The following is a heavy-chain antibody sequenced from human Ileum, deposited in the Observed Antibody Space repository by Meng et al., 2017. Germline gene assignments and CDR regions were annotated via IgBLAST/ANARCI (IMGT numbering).Heavy chain of an antibody. D-gene: IGHD4-23*01. J-gene: IGHJ4*02. CDR3: ARHGGYSQDF. Sequence: QVQLQDSGPGLVRPSGTLSLTCAVSSGSISSNTYWSWVRQPPGKGLEWIGQISHSGSAYYNPSLKSRVTMSVDKSKSQFSPMLTSVTAADTAIYYCARHGGYSQDFWGQGTLVTVSS. CDR1: SGSISSNTY. CDR2: ISHSGSA. V-gene: IGHV4-4*02.